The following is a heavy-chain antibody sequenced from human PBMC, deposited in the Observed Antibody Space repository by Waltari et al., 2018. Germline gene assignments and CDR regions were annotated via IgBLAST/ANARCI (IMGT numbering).Heavy chain of an antibody. J-gene: IGHJ5*02. Sequence: QVQLVQSGAEVKKPGASVKVSCKASGYTFTSYAMHWVRQAPGQRLEWMGWINAGNGNTKYSQKFQGRVTITRDTSASTAYMELSSLRSEDTAVYYCARVPSPYTYDGREFGWFDPWGQGTLVTVSS. CDR1: GYTFTSYA. CDR3: ARVPSPYTYDGREFGWFDP. V-gene: IGHV1-3*01. D-gene: IGHD3-10*01. CDR2: INAGNGNT.